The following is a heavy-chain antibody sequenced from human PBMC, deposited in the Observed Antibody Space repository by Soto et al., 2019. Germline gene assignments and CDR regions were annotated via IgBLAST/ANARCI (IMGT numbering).Heavy chain of an antibody. D-gene: IGHD3-16*01. CDR3: ARAIGHYDYVWGSYAFDI. V-gene: IGHV4-59*01. J-gene: IGHJ3*02. CDR1: GGSISSYY. CDR2: IYYSGST. Sequence: SETLSLTCTVSGGSISSYYCSWIRQPPGKGLEWIWYIYYSGSTNYNPSLKSRVTISVDTSKNQFSLKLSSVTAADTAVYYCARAIGHYDYVWGSYAFDIWGQGTMVTVSS.